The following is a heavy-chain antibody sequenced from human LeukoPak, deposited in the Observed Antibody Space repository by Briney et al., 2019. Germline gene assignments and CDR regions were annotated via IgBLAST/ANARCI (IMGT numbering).Heavy chain of an antibody. J-gene: IGHJ4*02. CDR3: TRSGTYVFDF. CDR2: IKQDGSDI. V-gene: IGHV3-7*01. CDR1: GFTFSNYW. Sequence: PGGSLRLSCAASGFTFSNYWMSWVRQAPGKGLEWVANIKQDGSDIYYVDSMKGRFTISRDNAKNSLYLQMNSLRAEDTAVYYCTRSGTYVFDFWGQGTLVTVSS. D-gene: IGHD1-26*01.